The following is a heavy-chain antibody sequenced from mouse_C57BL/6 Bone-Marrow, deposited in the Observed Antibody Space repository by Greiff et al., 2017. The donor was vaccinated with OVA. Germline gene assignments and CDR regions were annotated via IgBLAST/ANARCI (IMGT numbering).Heavy chain of an antibody. CDR3: ARDYDYD. J-gene: IGHJ2*01. CDR2: ISYDGSN. D-gene: IGHD2-4*01. V-gene: IGHV3-6*01. CDR1: GYSIPSGYY. Sequence: VQLKESGPGLVKPSQSLSLTCSVTGYSIPSGYYWNWIRQFPGNKLEWMGYISYDGSNNYNPSLKNRISITRDTSKNQFFLKLNSVTTEDTATYYCARDYDYDWGQGTTLTVSS.